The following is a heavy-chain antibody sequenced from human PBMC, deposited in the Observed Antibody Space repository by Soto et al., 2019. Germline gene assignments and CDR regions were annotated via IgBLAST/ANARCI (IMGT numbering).Heavy chain of an antibody. V-gene: IGHV3-74*03. Sequence: EVQLVQSGEVLVQPGGSLRLSCAASGFTFSTYWMHWVRQAPGKGLVWVSRINTDGSSTTYADSVKGRFTISRDNAKNRCYLERYCWRDVDRSVYYCGRRCGCSNTALDSLGQGTLVTVSS. J-gene: IGHJ4*02. CDR2: INTDGSST. CDR1: GFTFSTYW. D-gene: IGHD2-21*01. CDR3: GRRCGCSNTALDS.